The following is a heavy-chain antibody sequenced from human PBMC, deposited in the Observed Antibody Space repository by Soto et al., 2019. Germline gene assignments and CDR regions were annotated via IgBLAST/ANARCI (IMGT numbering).Heavy chain of an antibody. CDR1: GFTFSSYA. CDR3: AKVVVNDYGDYGPFDY. CDR2: ISGSGGST. Sequence: GGSLRLSCAASGFTFSSYAMSWVRQAPGKGLEWVSAISGSGGSTYYADSVKGRFTISRDNSKNTLYLQMNSLRAEDTAVYYCAKVVVNDYGDYGPFDYWGQGTLVTVSS. D-gene: IGHD4-17*01. J-gene: IGHJ4*02. V-gene: IGHV3-23*01.